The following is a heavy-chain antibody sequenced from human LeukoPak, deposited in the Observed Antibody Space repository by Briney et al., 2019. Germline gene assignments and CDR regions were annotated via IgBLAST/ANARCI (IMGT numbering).Heavy chain of an antibody. CDR3: AKAFAYGDQFFDP. D-gene: IGHD4-17*01. CDR2: ILYDGTYK. Sequence: GGSLRLSCAASGFTFSSYAMHWVRQAPGKGLQWVAFILYDGTYKIYADSVKGRFTISRDDSKNTLYLQMNSLRPEDTAVYFCAKAFAYGDQFFDPWGQGTLVTVSS. V-gene: IGHV3-30*02. CDR1: GFTFSSYA. J-gene: IGHJ5*02.